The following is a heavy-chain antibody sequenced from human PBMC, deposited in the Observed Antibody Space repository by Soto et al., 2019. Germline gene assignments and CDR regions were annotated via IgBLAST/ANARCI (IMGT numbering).Heavy chain of an antibody. Sequence: PSETLSLTCTVSGGSISGSLYYWGWIRQPPGKGLEWIGSIFYGRSTYYNPSLKSRVTISVDTSKNQFSLKLSSVTAADTAVYYCARDPGEQWAFDYWGQGTLVTVSS. CDR1: GGSISGSLYY. CDR3: ARDPGEQWAFDY. D-gene: IGHD6-19*01. V-gene: IGHV4-39*07. J-gene: IGHJ4*02. CDR2: IFYGRST.